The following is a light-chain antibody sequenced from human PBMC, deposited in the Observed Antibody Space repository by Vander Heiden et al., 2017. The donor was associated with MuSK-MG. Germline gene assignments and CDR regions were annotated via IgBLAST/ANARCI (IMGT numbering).Light chain of an antibody. Sequence: SYELTQPPSVSVSPGQTARIPCSGADLGDKHVSWYQQKAGLSPVLVIYKNTERPSGIPERLSGSNSGSTATLTISGTQAMDEDDYYCQAWDSGSVVFGGGTKLTVL. CDR3: QAWDSGSVV. V-gene: IGLV3-1*01. CDR1: DLGDKH. J-gene: IGLJ3*02. CDR2: KNT.